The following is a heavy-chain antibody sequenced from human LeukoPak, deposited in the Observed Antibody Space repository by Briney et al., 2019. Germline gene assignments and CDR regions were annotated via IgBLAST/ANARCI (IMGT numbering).Heavy chain of an antibody. CDR1: GGSFSGYY. J-gene: IGHJ6*03. V-gene: IGHV4-34*01. CDR2: IKHSGST. Sequence: SETLSLTCAVYGGSFSGYYWSWIRQPPGKGLEWIGEIKHSGSTNYNPSLKSRVTISVDTSKNQFSLKLSSVTAADTAVYYCARGPRLPYSYYYYMDVWGKGTTVTVSS. D-gene: IGHD5/OR15-5a*01. CDR3: ARGPRLPYSYYYYMDV.